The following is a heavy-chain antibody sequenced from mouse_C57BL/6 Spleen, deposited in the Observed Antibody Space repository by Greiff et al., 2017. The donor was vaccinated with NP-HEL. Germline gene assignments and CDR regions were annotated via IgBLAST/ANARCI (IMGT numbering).Heavy chain of an antibody. CDR3: VRDGPADFDY. J-gene: IGHJ2*01. D-gene: IGHD6-1*01. Sequence: EVKLVESGGGLVQPKGSLKLSCAASGFSFNTYAMNWVRQAPGKGLEWVARIRSKSNNYATYYADSVKDRFTISRDDSESMLYLQMNNLKTEDTAMYYCVRDGPADFDYWGQGTTLTVSS. CDR2: IRSKSNNYAT. CDR1: GFSFNTYA. V-gene: IGHV10-1*01.